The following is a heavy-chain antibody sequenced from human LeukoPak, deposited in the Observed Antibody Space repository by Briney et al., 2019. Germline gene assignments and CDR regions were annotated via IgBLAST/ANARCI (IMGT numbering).Heavy chain of an antibody. Sequence: ASVKVSCKASGGTFSSYAISWVRQAPGQGLEWMGGIIPIFGTASYAQKFQGRVTITADKSTSTAYMELSSLRSEDTAVYYCASASRGYSYIDAFDIWGQGTMVTVSS. CDR2: IIPIFGTA. CDR3: ASASRGYSYIDAFDI. J-gene: IGHJ3*02. V-gene: IGHV1-69*06. CDR1: GGTFSSYA. D-gene: IGHD5-18*01.